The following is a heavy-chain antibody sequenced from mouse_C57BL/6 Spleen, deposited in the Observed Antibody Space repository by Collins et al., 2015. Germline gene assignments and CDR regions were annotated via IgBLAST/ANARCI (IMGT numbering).Heavy chain of an antibody. D-gene: IGHD2-1*01. V-gene: IGHV5-17*02. J-gene: IGHJ3*01. Sequence: DVQLVESGGGLVQPGGSRKLSCAASGFTFSSFGMHWVRQAPEKGLEWVAYISSGSSTIYYADTVKGRFTISRDNPKNTLFLQMTSLRSEDTAMYYCARRDYGKGFAYWGQGTLVTVSA. CDR3: ARRDYGKGFAY. CDR2: ISSGSSTI. CDR1: GFTFSSFG.